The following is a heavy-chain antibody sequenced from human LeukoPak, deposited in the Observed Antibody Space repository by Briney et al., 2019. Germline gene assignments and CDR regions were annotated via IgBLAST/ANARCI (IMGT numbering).Heavy chain of an antibody. D-gene: IGHD6-13*01. V-gene: IGHV1-18*01. J-gene: IGHJ4*02. CDR2: ISAYNGNT. CDR1: GYTFTSYG. Sequence: ASVKVSCKASGYTFTSYGISWVRQAPGQGLEWMGWISAYNGNTNYAQKLQGRVTMTTDTSTSTAYMELSSLRSEDTAVYYCATGQQLVPRFDYWGQGTLVTVSS. CDR3: ATGQQLVPRFDY.